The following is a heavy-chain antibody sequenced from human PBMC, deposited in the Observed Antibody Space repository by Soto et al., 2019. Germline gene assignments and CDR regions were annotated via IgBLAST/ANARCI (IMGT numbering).Heavy chain of an antibody. J-gene: IGHJ3*02. CDR2: IIPIFTTT. CDR1: GGTFSNHA. CDR3: AREVAADGTFREDVFDI. D-gene: IGHD6-13*01. Sequence: QVQLVQSGAEVKKPGSSVKVPCKASGGTFSNHAINWVRQAPGQGLEWMGRIIPIFTTTDYAQRFQGRVTITADESTITAYMELSSLKHDDTAVYYCAREVAADGTFREDVFDIWGQGTMVTVSS. V-gene: IGHV1-69*12.